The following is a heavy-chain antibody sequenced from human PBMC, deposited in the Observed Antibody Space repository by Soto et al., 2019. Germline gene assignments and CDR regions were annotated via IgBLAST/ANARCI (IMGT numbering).Heavy chain of an antibody. CDR2: TSYDGNNR. CDR1: GFSFSSYV. CDR3: AGVYYGGDSVNNF. J-gene: IGHJ4*02. D-gene: IGHD2-21*02. Sequence: GGSLRLSCAGSGFSFSSYVLSWVRQAPGRGLEWVAATSYDGNNRYYADSVKGRFIISRDSSKNTLDLEMETPRPEDTAVYYCAGVYYGGDSVNNFWGQGTPVTVSS. V-gene: IGHV3-30-3*01.